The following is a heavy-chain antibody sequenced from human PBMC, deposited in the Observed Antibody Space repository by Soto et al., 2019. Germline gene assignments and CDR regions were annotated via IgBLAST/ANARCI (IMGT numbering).Heavy chain of an antibody. CDR1: GYTFTSYG. CDR3: ARDSSSSHWDSYYYGMDV. Sequence: ASVKVSCKASGYTFTSYGISWVRQAPGQGLEWMGWISAYNGNTNYAQKLQGRVTMTTDTSTSTAYMELRSLRSDDTAVYYCARDSSSSHWDSYYYGMDVWGQRTTVTVSS. CDR2: ISAYNGNT. J-gene: IGHJ6*02. D-gene: IGHD6-13*01. V-gene: IGHV1-18*01.